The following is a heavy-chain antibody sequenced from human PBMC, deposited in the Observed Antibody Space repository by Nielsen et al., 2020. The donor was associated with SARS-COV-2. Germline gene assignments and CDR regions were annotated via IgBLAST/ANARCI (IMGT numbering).Heavy chain of an antibody. Sequence: ASVKVSCKASGYTFTGYYMHWVRQAPGQGLEWMGRINPNSGGTNYAQKFQGRVTITADESTSTAYMELSSLRSEDTAVYYCARDRSLGYSYGETVYGMDVWGQGTTVTVSS. CDR1: GYTFTGYY. CDR2: INPNSGGT. D-gene: IGHD5-18*01. CDR3: ARDRSLGYSYGETVYGMDV. J-gene: IGHJ6*02. V-gene: IGHV1-2*06.